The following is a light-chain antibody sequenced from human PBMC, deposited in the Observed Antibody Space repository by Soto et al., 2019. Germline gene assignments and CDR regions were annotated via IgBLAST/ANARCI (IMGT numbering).Light chain of an antibody. CDR2: EGS. CDR1: SSDVGSYNL. V-gene: IGLV2-23*01. Sequence: QSVLTQPASVSGSPGQSITISCTGTSSDVGSYNLVSWYQQHPGKAPKLMIYEGSKRPSGVSNRFSGSKSGNTASLTISGLQAEDEADYYCCSYAGSSIPVVFGGGTKLTV. J-gene: IGLJ2*01. CDR3: CSYAGSSIPVV.